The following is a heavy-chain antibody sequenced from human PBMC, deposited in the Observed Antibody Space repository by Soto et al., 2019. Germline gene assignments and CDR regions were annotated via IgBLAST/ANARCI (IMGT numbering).Heavy chain of an antibody. J-gene: IGHJ3*02. CDR2: ISWNSGST. CDR1: GLTLADYA. CDR3: ARVPGYNWNHSPHAFDI. D-gene: IGHD1-20*01. Sequence: PGGSLRLSCAASGLTLADYAMHWVRQAPGKGLEWVSGISWNSGSTANVDSVKGRFTISRDNAKNSLYLQMNSLRAEDTAVYYCARVPGYNWNHSPHAFDIWGQGTMVTVSS. V-gene: IGHV3-9*01.